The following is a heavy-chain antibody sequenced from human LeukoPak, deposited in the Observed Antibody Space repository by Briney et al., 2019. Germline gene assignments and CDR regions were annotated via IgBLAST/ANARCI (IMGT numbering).Heavy chain of an antibody. V-gene: IGHV3-48*01. J-gene: IGHJ6*03. CDR1: GFTFSSYS. Sequence: PGGSLRFSCAASGFTFSSYSMNWVRQAPGKGLEWVSYISSSSSTIYYADSVKGRFTLSRDNAKNPLYLQMNSLRAEDTAIYYCAKNGDRGAYCSGGTCYPYYYYYMDVWGKGTTVTISS. CDR3: AKNGDRGAYCSGGTCYPYYYYYMDV. D-gene: IGHD2-15*01. CDR2: ISSSSSTI.